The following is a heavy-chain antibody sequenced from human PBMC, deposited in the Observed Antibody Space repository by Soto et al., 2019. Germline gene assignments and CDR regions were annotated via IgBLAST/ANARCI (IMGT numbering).Heavy chain of an antibody. Sequence: PGGSLRLSCAASGFTFSSYGMHWVRQAPGKGLEWVAVIWYDGSNKYYADSVKGRFTISRDNSKNTLYLQMNSLRAEDTAVYYCARGNYYDSSGYYGLNFDYWGQGTLVTVSS. D-gene: IGHD3-22*01. CDR1: GFTFSSYG. CDR2: IWYDGSNK. J-gene: IGHJ4*02. CDR3: ARGNYYDSSGYYGLNFDY. V-gene: IGHV3-33*01.